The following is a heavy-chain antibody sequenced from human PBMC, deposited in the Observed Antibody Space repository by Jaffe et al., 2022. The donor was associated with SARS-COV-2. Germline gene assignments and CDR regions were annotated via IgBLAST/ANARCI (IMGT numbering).Heavy chain of an antibody. D-gene: IGHD3-16*02. Sequence: EVQLLESGGGLVQPGGSLRLSCAASGFTFSSYAMSWVRQAPGKGLEWVSAISGSGGSTYYADSVKGRFTISRDNSKNTLYLQMNSLRAEDTAVYYCAKPQVWGSYRATQFDYWGQGTLVTVSS. CDR1: GFTFSSYA. CDR2: ISGSGGST. V-gene: IGHV3-23*01. CDR3: AKPQVWGSYRATQFDY. J-gene: IGHJ4*02.